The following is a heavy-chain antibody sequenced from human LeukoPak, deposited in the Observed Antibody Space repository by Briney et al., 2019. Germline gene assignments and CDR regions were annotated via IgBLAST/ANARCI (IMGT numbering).Heavy chain of an antibody. D-gene: IGHD3-22*01. J-gene: IGHJ4*02. CDR3: ARHQSGREYYDSSGYPYYFDY. CDR2: IYYSGST. V-gene: IGHV4-39*01. Sequence: SETLSLTCTVSGGSISSSSYYWGWIRQPPGKGLEWIGSIYYSGSTYYNPSLKCRVTLSVDTSKKQFSLKLSFVTAADTAVYYCARHQSGREYYDSSGYPYYFDYWGQGTLVTVSS. CDR1: GGSISSSSYY.